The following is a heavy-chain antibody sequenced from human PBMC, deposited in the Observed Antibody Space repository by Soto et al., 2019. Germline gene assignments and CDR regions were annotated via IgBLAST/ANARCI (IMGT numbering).Heavy chain of an antibody. J-gene: IGHJ4*02. D-gene: IGHD4-17*01. V-gene: IGHV4-39*01. CDR3: ARQTTEGDY. CDR2: IYYSGST. CDR1: GFTFSSYG. Sequence: GSLRLSCAASGFTFSSYGMHWVRQAPGKGLEWIGSIYYSGSTYYNPSLKSRVTISVDTSKNQFSLKLSSVTAADTAVYYCARQTTEGDYWGQGTLVTVSS.